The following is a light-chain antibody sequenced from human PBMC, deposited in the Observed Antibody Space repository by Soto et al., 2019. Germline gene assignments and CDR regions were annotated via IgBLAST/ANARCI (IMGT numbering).Light chain of an antibody. Sequence: EIAMTQSPATLSVSPGERATLSCRASQSISTELAWYQQIPGQPPRLLIYSASTRATCVPARFTGSGSGSEFTLTISGLQSEDVAIYYCQQGHNWPLTFGQGTRLEI. CDR2: SAS. CDR3: QQGHNWPLT. CDR1: QSISTE. V-gene: IGKV3-15*01. J-gene: IGKJ2*01.